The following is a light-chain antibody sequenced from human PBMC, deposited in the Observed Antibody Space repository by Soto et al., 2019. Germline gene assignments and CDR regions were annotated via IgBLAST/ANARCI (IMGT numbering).Light chain of an antibody. CDR3: QQYDSSPLFT. J-gene: IGKJ3*01. V-gene: IGKV3-20*01. CDR2: GAY. Sequence: EIVLTHSPGTLSLSPGERATLSCRASQSVSSSFLAWYQQKPGQAPRLLIYGAYSRATGIPDRFSGSGSGTDFTLTISRLEPEDFAVYYCQQYDSSPLFTFGPGTKVDIK. CDR1: QSVSSSF.